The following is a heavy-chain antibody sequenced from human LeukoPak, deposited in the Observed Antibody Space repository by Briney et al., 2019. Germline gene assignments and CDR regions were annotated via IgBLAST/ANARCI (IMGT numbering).Heavy chain of an antibody. CDR2: IKQDGSEE. CDR3: AREGGWGSPAGY. D-gene: IGHD2-2*01. CDR1: GFTFSSYW. V-gene: IGHV3-7*01. Sequence: SGGSLRLSCAASGFTFSSYWVTWVRQAPGKGLEWVANIKQDGSEENYVDSVKGRFTISRDNAKNSLYLQMNSLRAEDTAVYFCAREGGWGSPAGYWGQGTLVTVSS. J-gene: IGHJ4*02.